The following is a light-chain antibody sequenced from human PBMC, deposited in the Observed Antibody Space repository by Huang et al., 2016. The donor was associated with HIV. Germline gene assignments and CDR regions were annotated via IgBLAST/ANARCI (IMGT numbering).Light chain of an antibody. Sequence: EIVLTQSPATLSLSPGERATLSCRASQGLANYLAWYQQKPGQAPRLLIYDAAKRAPGNPARFSGSGSGTDFTLTISSLEPEDFAVYYCQQRDNWQLTCGGGTKVEIK. CDR2: DAA. CDR1: QGLANY. V-gene: IGKV3-11*01. CDR3: QQRDNWQLT. J-gene: IGKJ4*01.